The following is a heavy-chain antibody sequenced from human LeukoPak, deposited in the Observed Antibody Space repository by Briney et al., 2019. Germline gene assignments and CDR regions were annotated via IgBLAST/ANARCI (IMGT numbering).Heavy chain of an antibody. V-gene: IGHV1-2*02. J-gene: IGHJ4*02. CDR3: ARDRGFLVATIRHFDY. Sequence: ASVKVSCKASGYTFTGYYMHWVRQAPGQGLEWMGWINPNSGGTNYAQKFQGRVTMTRDTSISTAYMELSRLRSDDTAVYYCARDRGFLVATIRHFDYWGQGTLVTVFS. CDR1: GYTFTGYY. CDR2: INPNSGGT. D-gene: IGHD5-12*01.